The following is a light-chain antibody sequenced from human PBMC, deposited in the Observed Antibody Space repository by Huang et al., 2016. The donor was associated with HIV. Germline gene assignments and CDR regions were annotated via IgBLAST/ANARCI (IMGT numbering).Light chain of an antibody. Sequence: DIVMTQSPDSLAVSLGERATINCKSSQSVLDSSNNKNYLAWYQQKPGQPPNLLIYWAATPESGVPDRVSGSGSGTDFTLSISSLQAEDVAVYYCQQYSNARTFGQGTKVEIK. CDR3: QQYSNART. CDR1: QSVLDSSNNKNY. V-gene: IGKV4-1*01. CDR2: WAA. J-gene: IGKJ1*01.